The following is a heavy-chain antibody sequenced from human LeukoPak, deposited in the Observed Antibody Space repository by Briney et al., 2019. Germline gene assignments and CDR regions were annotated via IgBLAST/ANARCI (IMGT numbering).Heavy chain of an antibody. V-gene: IGHV4-4*02. CDR2: IYHSGST. CDR1: GGSISSSNW. J-gene: IGHJ6*02. D-gene: IGHD2-2*01. Sequence: TSGTLSLTCAVSGGSISSSNWWSWVRQPPGKGLEWIGEIYHSGSTNYNPSLKSRVTISVDKSKNQFSLKLSSVTAADTAVYYCARDEKLTLNDGEVVPAAMPGYYYYGMDVWGQGTTVTVSS. CDR3: ARDEKLTLNDGEVVPAAMPGYYYYGMDV.